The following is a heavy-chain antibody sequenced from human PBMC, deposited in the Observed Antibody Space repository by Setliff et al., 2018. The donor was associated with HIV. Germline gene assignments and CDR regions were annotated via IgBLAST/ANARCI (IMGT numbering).Heavy chain of an antibody. J-gene: IGHJ3*02. CDR3: TRWIVGSSNIFAFDI. CDR2: INPKSGNT. CDR1: GHTLTDFD. V-gene: IGHV1-8*01. Sequence: ASVKVSCKTSGHTLTDFDIYWMRQASGQGLEWLGWINPKSGNTAYAQSFQGRVTLTTNTAISTVDMELSSLSSEDTAVYYCTRWIVGSSNIFAFDIWGQGTLVTV. D-gene: IGHD1-26*01.